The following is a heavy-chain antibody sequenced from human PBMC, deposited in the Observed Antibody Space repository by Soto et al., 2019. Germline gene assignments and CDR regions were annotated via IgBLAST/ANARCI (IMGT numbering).Heavy chain of an antibody. Sequence: GGSLRLSCASSGFTFSSYGMHWVRQAPGKGLEWVAVISYDGSNKYYADSVKGRFTISRDNSKNTLYLQMNSLRAEDTAVYYCAKDVVVGATTGLGDYYYYYGMDVWGQGTTVTVSS. J-gene: IGHJ6*02. V-gene: IGHV3-30*18. CDR2: ISYDGSNK. CDR1: GFTFSSYG. D-gene: IGHD1-26*01. CDR3: AKDVVVGATTGLGDYYYYYGMDV.